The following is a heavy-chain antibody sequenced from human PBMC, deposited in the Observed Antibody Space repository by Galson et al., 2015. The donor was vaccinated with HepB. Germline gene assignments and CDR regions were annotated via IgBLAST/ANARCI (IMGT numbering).Heavy chain of an antibody. CDR3: ARLVVAWGSGSYFSPYYYYGMDV. CDR1: GYTFTSYD. CDR2: MNPNSGNT. J-gene: IGHJ6*02. D-gene: IGHD3-10*01. Sequence: SVKVSCKASGYTFTSYDINWVRQVTGQGLEWMGWMNPNSGNTGYAQKFQGRVTMTRNTSISTAYMEPSSLRSEDTAVYYCARLVVAWGSGSYFSPYYYYGMDVWGQGTTVTVSS. V-gene: IGHV1-8*01.